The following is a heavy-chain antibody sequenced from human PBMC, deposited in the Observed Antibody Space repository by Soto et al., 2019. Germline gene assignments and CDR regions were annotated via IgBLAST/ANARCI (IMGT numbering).Heavy chain of an antibody. Sequence: SETLSLTCAVYGGSFSGYYWSWIRQPPGKGLEWIGEINHSGSTNYNPSLKSRVTISVDTSKNQFSLKLSSVTAADTAVYYCARSSGWLDYWGQGTLVTVSS. CDR2: INHSGST. D-gene: IGHD6-19*01. CDR3: ARSSGWLDY. CDR1: GGSFSGYY. J-gene: IGHJ4*02. V-gene: IGHV4-34*01.